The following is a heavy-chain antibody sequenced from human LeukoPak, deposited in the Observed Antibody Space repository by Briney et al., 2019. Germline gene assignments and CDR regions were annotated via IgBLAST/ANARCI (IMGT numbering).Heavy chain of an antibody. CDR3: VKDVSRYSGYDSTFDY. CDR1: GFTFSSYA. D-gene: IGHD5-12*01. CDR2: ISGSGGST. Sequence: GGSLRLSCAASGFTFSSYAMSWVRQAPGKGLEWVSAISGSGGSTYYADSVKGRFTISRDNSKNTLYLQMNSLRAEDTAVYYCVKDVSRYSGYDSTFDYWGQGTLVTVSS. J-gene: IGHJ4*02. V-gene: IGHV3-23*01.